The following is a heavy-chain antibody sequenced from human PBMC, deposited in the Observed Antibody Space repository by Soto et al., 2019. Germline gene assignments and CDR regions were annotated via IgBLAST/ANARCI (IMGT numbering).Heavy chain of an antibody. CDR3: AKDEDSSGSLDAFDI. CDR2: ISGSGGST. J-gene: IGHJ3*02. D-gene: IGHD3-22*01. V-gene: IGHV3-23*01. CDR1: GFSFGRYW. Sequence: HPGGSLRLSCAASGFSFGRYWMHWVRQAPGKGLVWVSRISGSGGSTYYADSVKGRFTISRDNSKNTLYLQMNGLRAEDTAVYYCAKDEDSSGSLDAFDIWGQGTMVTVSS.